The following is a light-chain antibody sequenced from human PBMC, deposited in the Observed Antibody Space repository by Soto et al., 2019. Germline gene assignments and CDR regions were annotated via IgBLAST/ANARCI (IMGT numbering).Light chain of an antibody. V-gene: IGLV2-14*03. Sequence: QSALTQPASVSGSPGQSITISCTGTSSDVGGYNYVSWYQQHLGRAPKLIIYDVTNRPSGISNRFSGSKSGNTASLTISGLQTEDEADYYCISFTSRHIYVFGTGTKVTVL. J-gene: IGLJ1*01. CDR2: DVT. CDR1: SSDVGGYNY. CDR3: ISFTSRHIYV.